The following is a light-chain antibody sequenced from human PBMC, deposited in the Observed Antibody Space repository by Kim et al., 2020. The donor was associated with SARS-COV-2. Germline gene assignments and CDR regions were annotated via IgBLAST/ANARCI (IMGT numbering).Light chain of an antibody. CDR2: YDS. CDR3: QGWDNNSDHVV. Sequence: SYELTQPPSVSVAPGKTARITCGENNIESKSVHWYQQKPGQAPVLVVYYDSDRPSGIPERFSGSNSGSTATLTISRVEAGDEADYYCQGWDNNSDHVVFG. V-gene: IGLV3-21*04. J-gene: IGLJ2*01. CDR1: NIESKS.